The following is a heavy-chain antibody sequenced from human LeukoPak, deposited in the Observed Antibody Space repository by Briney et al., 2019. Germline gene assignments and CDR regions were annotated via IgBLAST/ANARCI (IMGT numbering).Heavy chain of an antibody. V-gene: IGHV3-20*04. CDR2: INWNGGST. CDR3: AREGNSANWGAAAVFDY. Sequence: GGSLRLSCAASGFTFDDYGMSWVRQAPGKGLEWVSGINWNGGSTGYADSVKGRFTISRDNAKNSLYLQMNSLRAEDTASYYCAREGNSANWGAAAVFDYWGQGTLVTVSS. D-gene: IGHD6-13*01. J-gene: IGHJ4*02. CDR1: GFTFDDYG.